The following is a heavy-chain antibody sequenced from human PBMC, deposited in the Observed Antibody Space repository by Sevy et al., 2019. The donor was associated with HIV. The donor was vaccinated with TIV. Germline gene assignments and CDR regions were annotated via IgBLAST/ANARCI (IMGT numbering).Heavy chain of an antibody. CDR1: GFTFGDYA. V-gene: IGHV3-49*03. CDR3: TRGAADGYCSGGSCYSLLAAFDI. D-gene: IGHD2-15*01. J-gene: IGHJ3*02. CDR2: IRSKAYGGTT. Sequence: GGSLRLSCTASGFTFGDYAMSWFRLAPGKGLEWVGFIRSKAYGGTTEYAASVKGRFTISRDDSKSIAYLQMNSLKTEDTAVYYCTRGAADGYCSGGSCYSLLAAFDIWGQGTMVTVSS.